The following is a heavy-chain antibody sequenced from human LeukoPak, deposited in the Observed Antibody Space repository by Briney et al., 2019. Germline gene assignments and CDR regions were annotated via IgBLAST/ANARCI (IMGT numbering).Heavy chain of an antibody. CDR1: GFTFSSYW. J-gene: IGHJ4*02. CDR3: ARDSWALHFDY. V-gene: IGHV3-7*01. D-gene: IGHD1-26*01. CDR2: IKQDGSEK. Sequence: GGSLRLSCAASGFTFSSYWMSWVRQAPGKGLEWVADIKQDGSEKYYVDSVKGRFTISRDNAKNSLYLQMNSLGAEDTAVYYCARDSWALHFDYWGQGALVTVSS.